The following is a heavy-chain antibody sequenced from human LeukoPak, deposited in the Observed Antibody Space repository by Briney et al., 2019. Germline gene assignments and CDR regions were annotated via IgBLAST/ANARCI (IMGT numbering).Heavy chain of an antibody. Sequence: PSETLSLTCTVSGGSISSYYWSWIRQPPGKGLEWIGYIYYSGSTNYNPSLKSRVTISVDTSKNQFSLKLSSVTAADTAVYYCARHGFRDYVWGSYRYSPPHYFDYWGQGTLVTVSS. CDR2: IYYSGST. J-gene: IGHJ4*02. CDR1: GGSISSYY. V-gene: IGHV4-59*08. CDR3: ARHGFRDYVWGSYRYSPPHYFDY. D-gene: IGHD3-16*02.